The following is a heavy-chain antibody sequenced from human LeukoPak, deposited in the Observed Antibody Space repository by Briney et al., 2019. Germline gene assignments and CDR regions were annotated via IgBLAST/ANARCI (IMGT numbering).Heavy chain of an antibody. D-gene: IGHD6-19*01. Sequence: GATVKISCKASGYTFTDYYMHWVQQAPGKGLEWMGRVDPEDGETIYAEKFQGRVTITADTSTDTAYMELSSLRSEDTAVYYCARGAAVAGYDYWGQGTLVTVSS. J-gene: IGHJ4*02. CDR2: VDPEDGET. CDR1: GYTFTDYY. CDR3: ARGAAVAGYDY. V-gene: IGHV1-69-2*01.